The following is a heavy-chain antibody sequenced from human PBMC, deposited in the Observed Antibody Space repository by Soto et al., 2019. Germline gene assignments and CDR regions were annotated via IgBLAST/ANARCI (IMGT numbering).Heavy chain of an antibody. D-gene: IGHD4-17*01. CDR1: GGSISSGGYY. CDR3: ARSPEATVTAFDY. V-gene: IGHV4-31*03. J-gene: IGHJ4*02. CDR2: IYYSGST. Sequence: QVQLQESGPGLVKPSQTLSLTCTVSGGSISSGGYYWSWIRQHPGKGLEWIGYIYYSGSTYYNPSLKSRLTIAVDTSKNQFSLKLSSVTAADTAVYYCARSPEATVTAFDYWGQGTLVTVSS.